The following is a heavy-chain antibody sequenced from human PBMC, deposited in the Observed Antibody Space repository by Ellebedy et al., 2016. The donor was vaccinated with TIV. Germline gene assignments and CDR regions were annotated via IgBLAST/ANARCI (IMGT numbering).Heavy chain of an antibody. CDR3: ARDRGGVGATLDY. Sequence: PGGSLRLSCAASGFTFSSYGMHWVRQAPGTGLEWVAVIWYDGSNKYYADSVKGRFTISRDNSKNTLYLQMNSLRAEDTAVYYCARDRGGVGATLDYWGQGTLVTVSS. D-gene: IGHD1-26*01. J-gene: IGHJ4*02. CDR1: GFTFSSYG. CDR2: IWYDGSNK. V-gene: IGHV3-33*08.